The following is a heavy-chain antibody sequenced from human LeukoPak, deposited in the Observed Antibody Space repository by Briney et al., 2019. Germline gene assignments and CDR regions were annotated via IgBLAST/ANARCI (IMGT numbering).Heavy chain of an antibody. J-gene: IGHJ3*02. Sequence: GGSLRLSCAASGFTFSSYWMHWVRQAPGKGLEWVANIKQDGSEKYYVDSVKGRFTISRDNAKNSLYLQMNSLRGEDTALYYCARGGLIQRHAFDIWGQGTMVTVSS. D-gene: IGHD1-1*01. V-gene: IGHV3-7*03. CDR2: IKQDGSEK. CDR3: ARGGLIQRHAFDI. CDR1: GFTFSSYW.